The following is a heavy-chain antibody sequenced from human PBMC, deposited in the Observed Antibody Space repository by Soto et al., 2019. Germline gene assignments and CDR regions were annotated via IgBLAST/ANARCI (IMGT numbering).Heavy chain of an antibody. D-gene: IGHD2-8*01. Sequence: EMQLLESGGGWVQPGGSLRLSCAASGFSISTYDMSWVRXTPGKGLEWVSGTSASDGSAYYSDSVRGRFTIARDNXXXXXXXXXXXXXXXXTXXXXXAXEDDEWTNGHFDLWGQGTLVTVSS. CDR1: GFSISTYD. CDR3: AXEDDEWTNGHFDL. J-gene: IGHJ3*01. CDR2: TSASDGSA. V-gene: IGHV3-23*01.